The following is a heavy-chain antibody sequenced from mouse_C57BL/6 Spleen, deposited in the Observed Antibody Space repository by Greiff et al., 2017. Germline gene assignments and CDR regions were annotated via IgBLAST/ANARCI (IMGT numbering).Heavy chain of an antibody. CDR1: GYTFTSSW. V-gene: IGHV1-52*01. J-gene: IGHJ3*01. Sequence: QVQLQQSGAELVRPGSSVKLSCKASGYTFTSSWMHWVKQRPIQGLEWIGNIDPSDSETHYNQKFKDKATLTVDKSSCKAYMRLSSLTSADSEVYYCARERSSWFAYWGQGTLVTVSA. CDR3: ARERSSWFAY. CDR2: IDPSDSET.